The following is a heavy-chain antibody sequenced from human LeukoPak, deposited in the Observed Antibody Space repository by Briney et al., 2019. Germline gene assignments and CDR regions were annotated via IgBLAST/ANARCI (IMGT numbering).Heavy chain of an antibody. CDR2: IYYTGST. V-gene: IGHV4-59*08. D-gene: IGHD6-13*01. Sequence: SETLSLTCTVSGGSISSYYWSWIRQPPGKGLEWIGYIYYTGSTNYNPSLKSRVTISVDTSKNQFSLKVTSVTAADTAVYYCARHLAAAGTGFDYWGQGTLVTVSS. CDR3: ARHLAAAGTGFDY. J-gene: IGHJ4*02. CDR1: GGSISSYY.